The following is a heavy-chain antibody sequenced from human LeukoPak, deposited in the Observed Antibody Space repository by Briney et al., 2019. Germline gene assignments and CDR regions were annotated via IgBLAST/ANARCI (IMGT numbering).Heavy chain of an antibody. D-gene: IGHD3-10*01. J-gene: IGHJ5*02. CDR2: ISYSGST. CDR1: GGSISSTSYY. V-gene: IGHV4-39*01. Sequence: SETLSLTCTVSGGSISSTSYYWAWIRQPPGMGLEWIGSISYSGSTFYNPSLQSRVTISVDTSKNQFSLRLNSVTAADTAVYYCARHFAPEAWFQAPWGQGTLVTVSS. CDR3: ARHFAPEAWFQAP.